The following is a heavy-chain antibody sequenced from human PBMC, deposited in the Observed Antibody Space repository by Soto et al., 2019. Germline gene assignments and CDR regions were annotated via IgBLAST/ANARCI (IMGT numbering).Heavy chain of an antibody. CDR3: ARDPFRTVTTFDH. Sequence: EVELVESGGGLVQPGRSLRLSCAASGFPFDDHAMHWVRQVPGKGLEWVSGISWKSDVKGYADSVKGRFTISRDNAKNSLFLQTNSLRTEDTALYYCARDPFRTVTTFDHWGQGTLVTVSS. CDR2: ISWKSDVK. CDR1: GFPFDDHA. D-gene: IGHD4-17*01. V-gene: IGHV3-9*01. J-gene: IGHJ4*02.